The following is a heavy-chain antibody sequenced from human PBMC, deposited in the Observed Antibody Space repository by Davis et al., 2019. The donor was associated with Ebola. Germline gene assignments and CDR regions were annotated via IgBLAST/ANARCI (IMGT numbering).Heavy chain of an antibody. CDR2: ITNNGGDT. J-gene: IGHJ4*02. V-gene: IGHV3-23*01. CDR3: ARGGNDWAEGDY. CDR1: GFTFTSDT. Sequence: GESLKISCAASGFTFTSDTMTWVRQAPGKGLEWVSCITNNGGDTYYADSVKGRFTISRDNSHNTLYLQMNSLRADDTAVYYCARGGNDWAEGDYWGRGTLVTVSS. D-gene: IGHD3-9*01.